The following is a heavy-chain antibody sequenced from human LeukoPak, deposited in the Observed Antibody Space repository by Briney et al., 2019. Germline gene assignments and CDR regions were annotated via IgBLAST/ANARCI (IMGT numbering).Heavy chain of an antibody. V-gene: IGHV3-7*01. CDR1: GFTFSSYS. Sequence: QTGGSLRLSCAASGFTFSSYSMNWVRQAPGKGLEWVANIKQDGSEKHYVDSVKGRFTISRDNAENSLFLQMNNLRAEDTAIYYCVNYDTTTGQSDYWGQGTLVTVSS. J-gene: IGHJ4*02. CDR2: IKQDGSEK. D-gene: IGHD1-26*01. CDR3: VNYDTTTGQSDY.